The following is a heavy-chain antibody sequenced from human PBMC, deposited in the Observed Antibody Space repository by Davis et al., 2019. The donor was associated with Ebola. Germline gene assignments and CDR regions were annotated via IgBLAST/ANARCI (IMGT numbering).Heavy chain of an antibody. CDR2: IWYDGSNK. V-gene: IGHV3-33*01. D-gene: IGHD6-13*01. CDR1: GFTFSSYG. J-gene: IGHJ6*02. CDR3: ARDWAAGTDRYYYYGMDV. Sequence: GESLKISCAASGFTFSSYGMHWVRQAPGKGLEWVAVIWYDGSNKYYADSVKGRFTISRDNSKNTLYLQMNSLRAEDTAVYYCARDWAAGTDRYYYYGMDVWGQGTTVTVSS.